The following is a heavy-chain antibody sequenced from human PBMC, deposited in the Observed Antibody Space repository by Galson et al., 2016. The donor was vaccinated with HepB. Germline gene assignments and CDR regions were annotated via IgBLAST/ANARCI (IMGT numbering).Heavy chain of an antibody. J-gene: IGHJ4*02. Sequence: CAISGDSVSSRTASWNWIRQSPPRGLEWLGRTYYRSKRYNEYATSVGGRININPDTTESHFSLHLNSVTPEDTAIYYCARAWTSRPSTRQTDHFDYWGQGTLVTVSS. V-gene: IGHV6-1*01. CDR1: GDSVSSRTAS. CDR2: TYYRSKRYN. CDR3: ARAWTSRPSTRQTDHFDY. D-gene: IGHD1-1*01.